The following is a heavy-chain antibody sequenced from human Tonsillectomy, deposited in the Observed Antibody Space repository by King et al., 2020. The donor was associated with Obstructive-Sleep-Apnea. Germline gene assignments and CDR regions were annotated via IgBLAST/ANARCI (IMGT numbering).Heavy chain of an antibody. Sequence: VQLQESGPGLVKPSQTLSLTCTVSGGSISSGDYYWNWIRQPPGKGLEWIGYIYYSGSTNYNPSLKSRVTISINTSKNQFSLKLSSVTAADTAVYYCAGDQKTGYYYYTMDVWGQGTTVTVSS. D-gene: IGHD3-9*01. CDR2: IYYSGST. J-gene: IGHJ6*02. CDR1: GGSISSGDYY. V-gene: IGHV4-30-4*01. CDR3: AGDQKTGYYYYTMDV.